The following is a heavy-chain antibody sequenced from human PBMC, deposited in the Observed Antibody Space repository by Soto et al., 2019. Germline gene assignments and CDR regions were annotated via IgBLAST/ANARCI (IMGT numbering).Heavy chain of an antibody. Sequence: QVQLVESGGGVVQPGRSLRLSCVGTGFSFSSYFMHWVRQAPGKGLEWVAVVSFDGNKKYYANSVKDRFTVSRDNSNNTMYVKMNSLEPEDTAVYYCARDRRFGNGYSLGFDYWGQGALVTVSS. D-gene: IGHD5-18*01. V-gene: IGHV3-30-3*01. CDR2: VSFDGNKK. CDR3: ARDRRFGNGYSLGFDY. J-gene: IGHJ4*02. CDR1: GFSFSSYF.